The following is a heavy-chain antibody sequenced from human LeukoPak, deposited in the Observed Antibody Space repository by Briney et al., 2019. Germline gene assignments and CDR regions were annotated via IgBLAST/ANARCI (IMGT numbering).Heavy chain of an antibody. CDR1: GFTFSSYA. V-gene: IGHV3-64*01. D-gene: IGHD5-24*01. Sequence: PGGSLRLSCAASGFTFSSYAMHWVRQAPGKGLEYVSAISSNGGSTYYANSVKGRFIISRDNSKNTLYLQMGSLRAEDMAVYHCAREMATTDDAFDIWGQGTMVTVSS. CDR2: ISSNGGST. CDR3: AREMATTDDAFDI. J-gene: IGHJ3*02.